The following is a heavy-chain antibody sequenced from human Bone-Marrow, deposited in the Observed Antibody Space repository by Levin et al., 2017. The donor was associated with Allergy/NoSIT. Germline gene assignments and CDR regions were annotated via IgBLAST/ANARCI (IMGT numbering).Heavy chain of an antibody. CDR3: ARGGYYDSSGYYYSFDY. J-gene: IGHJ4*02. V-gene: IGHV4-34*01. CDR1: GGSFSGYY. D-gene: IGHD3-22*01. Sequence: SQTLSLTCAVYGGSFSGYYWSWIRQPPGKGLEWIGEINHSGSTNYNPSLKSRVTISVDTSKNQFSLKLSSVTAADTAVYYCARGGYYDSSGYYYSFDYWGQGTLVTVSS. CDR2: INHSGST.